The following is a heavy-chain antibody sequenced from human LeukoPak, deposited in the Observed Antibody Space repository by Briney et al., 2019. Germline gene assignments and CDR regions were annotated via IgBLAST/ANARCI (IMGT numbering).Heavy chain of an antibody. Sequence: PSETLSLTCTVSGGSISSYYWNWIRQPPGKGLEWIGYIYYSGSTNYNPSLNSRVTISVDTSKNQFSLKLSSVTAADTAVYYCARDRPSLFGTRGAFDIWGQGTMVTVSS. CDR2: IYYSGST. V-gene: IGHV4-59*01. D-gene: IGHD2-2*01. CDR1: GGSISSYY. J-gene: IGHJ3*02. CDR3: ARDRPSLFGTRGAFDI.